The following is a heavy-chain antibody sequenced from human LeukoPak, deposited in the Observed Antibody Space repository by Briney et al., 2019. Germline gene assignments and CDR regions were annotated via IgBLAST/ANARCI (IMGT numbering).Heavy chain of an antibody. D-gene: IGHD3-16*01. CDR2: ISGSGGST. CDR3: AKDSSRLITFGGVTD. Sequence: SGGSLRLSCAASGFTFSNAWMSWVRQAPGKGLEWVSAISGSGGSTYYADSVKGRFTISRDNAKNSLYLQMNSLRAEDTALYYCAKDSSRLITFGGVTDWGQGTLVTVSS. V-gene: IGHV3-23*01. J-gene: IGHJ4*02. CDR1: GFTFSNAW.